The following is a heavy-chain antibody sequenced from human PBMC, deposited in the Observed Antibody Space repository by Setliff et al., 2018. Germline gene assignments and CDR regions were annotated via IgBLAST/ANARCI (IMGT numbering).Heavy chain of an antibody. D-gene: IGHD6-13*01. Sequence: LRLSCAASGFPFSSYGMHWVRQAPGKGLEWVAFIRYDGSNKYYADSVKGRFTISRDNSKNTLYLQMNSLRAEDTAVYYCAKDLYSSSWNYYYYGMDVWGHGTTVTVSS. CDR3: AKDLYSSSWNYYYYGMDV. V-gene: IGHV3-30*02. J-gene: IGHJ6*02. CDR1: GFPFSSYG. CDR2: IRYDGSNK.